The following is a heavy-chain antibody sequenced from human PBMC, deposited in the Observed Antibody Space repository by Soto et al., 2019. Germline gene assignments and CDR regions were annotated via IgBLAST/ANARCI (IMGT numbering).Heavy chain of an antibody. D-gene: IGHD2-2*01. CDR1: GGSISSYY. CDR3: ARAIVVVPAAIFSPGENWSDP. J-gene: IGHJ5*02. V-gene: IGHV4-59*01. CDR2: IYYSGST. Sequence: SETLSLTCTVSGGSISSYYWSWIRQPPGKGLEWIGYIYYSGSTNYNPSLKSRVTISVDTSKNQFSLKLSSVTAADTAVYYCARAIVVVPAAIFSPGENWSDPWGQGTLVTVSS.